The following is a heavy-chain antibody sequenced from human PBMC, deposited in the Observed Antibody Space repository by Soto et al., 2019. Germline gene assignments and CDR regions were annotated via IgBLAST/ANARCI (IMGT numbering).Heavy chain of an antibody. CDR1: GFTFSNSA. Sequence: SVKVSCKASGFTFSNSAFQWLRHARGQRLEWIGWIVVGSGNTNYAQKFQERVTITRDMSTSTAYMELSSLRSEDTAVYYCAADANCGGDCYSENFDYWG. CDR2: IVVGSGNT. V-gene: IGHV1-58*01. J-gene: IGHJ4*01. CDR3: AADANCGGDCYSENFDY. D-gene: IGHD2-21*02.